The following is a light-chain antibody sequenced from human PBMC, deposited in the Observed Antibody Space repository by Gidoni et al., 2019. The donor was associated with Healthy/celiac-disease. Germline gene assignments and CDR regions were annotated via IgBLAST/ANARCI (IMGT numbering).Light chain of an antibody. CDR3: QAWDSGTVV. J-gene: IGLJ2*01. CDR2: QDN. V-gene: IGLV3-1*01. CDR1: KLGDKY. Sequence: SYELTQPPSVSVSPGQTARITCSGDKLGDKYACWYQQKPGQSPVLVIYQDNKRPSGIPERFSGSNSGNTATLTISGTQAMDEADYYCQAWDSGTVVFGGGTKLTVL.